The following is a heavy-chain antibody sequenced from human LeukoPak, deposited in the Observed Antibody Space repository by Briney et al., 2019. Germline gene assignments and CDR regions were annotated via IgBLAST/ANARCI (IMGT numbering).Heavy chain of an antibody. CDR3: ARGPIDNSFDY. J-gene: IGHJ4*02. CDR2: INQGGST. V-gene: IGHV4-34*01. D-gene: IGHD3-22*01. CDR1: GGSFSAYY. Sequence: MSSETLSLTCAVYGGSFSAYYWSWIRQPPGKGLEWIGEINQGGSTNYNPALKSRVTISGDTSTNQISLKLSSVTAADTAVYFCARGPIDNSFDYWGQGTLVTVST.